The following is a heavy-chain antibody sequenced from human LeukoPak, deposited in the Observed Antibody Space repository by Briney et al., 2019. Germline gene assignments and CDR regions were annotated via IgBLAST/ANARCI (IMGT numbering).Heavy chain of an antibody. D-gene: IGHD2-15*01. J-gene: IGHJ4*02. V-gene: IGHV3-11*01. CDR1: GFTFSNYN. CDR3: ARGGRSGGSPHRYYFDY. Sequence: GGSLRLSCAASGFTFSNYNMNWIRQAPGKGLEWVSYISSSGSTIYYADSVKGRFTISRDNAKNSLYLQMNSLRAEDTAVYYCARGGRSGGSPHRYYFDYWGQGTLVTVSS. CDR2: ISSSGSTI.